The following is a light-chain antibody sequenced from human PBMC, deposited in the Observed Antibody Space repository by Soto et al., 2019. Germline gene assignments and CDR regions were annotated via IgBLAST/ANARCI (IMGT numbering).Light chain of an antibody. CDR1: QSISSW. J-gene: IGKJ1*01. CDR2: KAS. V-gene: IGKV1-5*03. Sequence: DIQMTQSPSTLSASVGDRVTITCRASQSISSWWAWYQQKPGKAPKLLIYKASSIESGVPSSFSGSGSGTEFTLTISSLQPDDFATYYCQQYNSYSWTFGQGTKVEIK. CDR3: QQYNSYSWT.